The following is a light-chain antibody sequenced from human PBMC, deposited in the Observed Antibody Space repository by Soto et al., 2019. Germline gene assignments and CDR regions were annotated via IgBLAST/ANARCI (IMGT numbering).Light chain of an antibody. Sequence: QSVLTQTPSVSGTTGQRVNISCSGSSSNIGRNYVYWYHQFPGTAPKLLIYRDNERPSGVPDRFSGSKSGTSASLAISGLRSGDEADYHCATWDDSLGGPLFGGGTKLTVL. CDR2: RDN. J-gene: IGLJ2*01. CDR3: ATWDDSLGGPL. CDR1: SSNIGRNY. V-gene: IGLV1-47*01.